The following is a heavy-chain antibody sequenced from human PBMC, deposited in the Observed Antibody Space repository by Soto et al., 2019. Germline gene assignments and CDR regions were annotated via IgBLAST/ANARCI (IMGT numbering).Heavy chain of an antibody. J-gene: IGHJ3*02. CDR2: IYYSGST. D-gene: IGHD2-15*01. V-gene: IGHV4-59*01. CDR1: GGSISSYY. CDR3: ASDRFDCSGGSCYNVGAFDI. Sequence: QVQLQESGPGLVKPSETLSLTCTVSGGSISSYYWSWIRQPPGKGLEWIGYIYYSGSTNYNSSLKSRVTISVDTSKNQFSLKLSSVTAADTAVYYCASDRFDCSGGSCYNVGAFDIWGQGTMVIVSS.